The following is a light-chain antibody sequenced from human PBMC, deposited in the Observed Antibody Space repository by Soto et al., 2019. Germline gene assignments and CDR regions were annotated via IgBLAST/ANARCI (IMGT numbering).Light chain of an antibody. J-gene: IGKJ1*01. CDR3: QQYNSFSPWT. CDR1: QSIRSW. CDR2: DAS. Sequence: DIQMTQSPSTLSASVGDRVTITCRASQSIRSWLAWYQQKPGKAPKLLIFDASRLKSGVPSRFSGSGSGTEFTLTISSLQPDDFATYYCQQYNSFSPWTLGQGTKVDIK. V-gene: IGKV1-5*01.